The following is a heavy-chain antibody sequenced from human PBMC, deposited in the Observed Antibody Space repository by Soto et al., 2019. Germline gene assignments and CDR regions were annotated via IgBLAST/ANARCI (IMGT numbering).Heavy chain of an antibody. CDR1: GGTFSSYA. V-gene: IGHV1-69*13. Sequence: SVKVSCKASGGTFSSYAISWVRQAPGQGLEWMGGIIPIFGTANYAQKFQRRVTITADESTSTAYMELSSLRSEDTAVYYCARERTRYSSSWTFDYLGQGTLVTVSS. D-gene: IGHD6-13*01. J-gene: IGHJ4*02. CDR2: IIPIFGTA. CDR3: ARERTRYSSSWTFDY.